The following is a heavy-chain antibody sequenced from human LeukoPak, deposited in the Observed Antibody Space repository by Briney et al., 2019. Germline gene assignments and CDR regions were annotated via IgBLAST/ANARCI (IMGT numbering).Heavy chain of an antibody. Sequence: SETLSLTCAVSGVSISSYYWSWIRQHPGKGLEWIGYLSDVGTNDYNPSLKGRVTISRDTSKNQFSLRLSSVTAADAAVYHCARDKAPGGKRWFDPWGQGALVIISS. CDR1: GVSISSYY. J-gene: IGHJ5*02. CDR2: LSDVGTN. CDR3: ARDKAPGGKRWFDP. V-gene: IGHV4-59*01. D-gene: IGHD4-23*01.